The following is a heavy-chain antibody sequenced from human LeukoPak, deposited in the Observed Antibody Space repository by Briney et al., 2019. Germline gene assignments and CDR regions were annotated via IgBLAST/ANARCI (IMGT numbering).Heavy chain of an antibody. D-gene: IGHD6-6*01. CDR1: GFTFSNYG. CDR3: ARGGAARPDY. J-gene: IGHJ4*02. V-gene: IGHV3-48*01. Sequence: PRGSLRLSCAASGFTFSNYGMNWVRQAPGKGLEWIPYISSTRTTMNYADSVRGRFTISRDNAMNLLYLQMNSLRVEDTAVYYCARGGAARPDYWGQGTLVTVSS. CDR2: ISSTRTTM.